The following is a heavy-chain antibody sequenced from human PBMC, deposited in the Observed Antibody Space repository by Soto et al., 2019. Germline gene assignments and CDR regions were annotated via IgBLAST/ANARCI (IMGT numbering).Heavy chain of an antibody. Sequence: QVQLVESGGGVVQPGRSLRLSCAASGFTFSSYAMHWVRQAPGKGLEWVAVISYDGSNKYYADSVKGRLTISRDNSKNTLYLQMNRLRAEDTAVYYCARDPGSSGWYGWFDPWGQGTLVTVSS. D-gene: IGHD6-19*01. CDR1: GFTFSSYA. J-gene: IGHJ5*02. V-gene: IGHV3-30-3*01. CDR2: ISYDGSNK. CDR3: ARDPGSSGWYGWFDP.